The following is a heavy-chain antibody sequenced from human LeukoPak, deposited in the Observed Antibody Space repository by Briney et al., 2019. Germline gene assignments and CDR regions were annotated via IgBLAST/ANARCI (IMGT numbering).Heavy chain of an antibody. J-gene: IGHJ6*03. CDR3: ASLPSGYLNFYYYIDV. CDR2: LYYSGNT. V-gene: IGHV4-39*01. Sequence: SETLSLTCTVSGGSISSATYYWGWIRQPPGKGLEWIGYLYYSGNTYYNPSLKGRVTISVGTSENQFSLKLNSVTAADTAVYYCASLPSGYLNFYYYIDVWGKGTTVTVSS. CDR1: GGSISSATYY. D-gene: IGHD5-12*01.